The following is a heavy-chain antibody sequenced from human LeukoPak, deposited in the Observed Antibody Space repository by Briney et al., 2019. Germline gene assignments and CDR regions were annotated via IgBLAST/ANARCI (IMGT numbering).Heavy chain of an antibody. V-gene: IGHV4-4*07. CDR2: IYTSGST. J-gene: IGHJ5*02. D-gene: IGHD3-3*01. Sequence: SETLSLTCTVSGGSISSYYWSWIRQPAGKGLEWIGRIYTSGSTNYNPSLKSRVTISVDTSKNQFSLKLSSVTAADTAVYYCARGGTIFGVVIIQNWFDPWGQGTLVTVSS. CDR3: ARGGTIFGVVIIQNWFDP. CDR1: GGSISSYY.